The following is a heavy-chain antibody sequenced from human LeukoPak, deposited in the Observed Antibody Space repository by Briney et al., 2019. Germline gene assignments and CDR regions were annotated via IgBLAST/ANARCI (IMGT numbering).Heavy chain of an antibody. CDR2: IHKDASET. D-gene: IGHD3-3*01. CDR1: GFTFSSYW. J-gene: IGHJ4*02. CDR3: ARQNYDFWSGYYANY. Sequence: GGSLRLSCEASGFTFSSYWMTWVRQAPGKGLEWVANIHKDASETYYVDSVKGRFTISRDNARNSLYLQMNSLRVEDTAVYYCARQNYDFWSGYYANYWGQGTLVTVSS. V-gene: IGHV3-7*01.